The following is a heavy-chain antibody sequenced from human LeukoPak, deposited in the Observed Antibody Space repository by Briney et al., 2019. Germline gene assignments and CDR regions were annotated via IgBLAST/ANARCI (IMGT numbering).Heavy chain of an antibody. V-gene: IGHV3-21*01. D-gene: IGHD6-13*01. J-gene: IGHJ4*02. CDR3: ARDPLIAAAGRGFFDY. CDR2: ISSSSSYI. CDR1: GFTFSSYS. Sequence: PGGSRRLSCAASGFTFSSYSMNWVRQAPGKGLEWVSSISSSSSYIYYADSVKGRFTISRDNAKNSLYLQTNSLRAEDTAVYYCARDPLIAAAGRGFFDYWGQGTLVTVSS.